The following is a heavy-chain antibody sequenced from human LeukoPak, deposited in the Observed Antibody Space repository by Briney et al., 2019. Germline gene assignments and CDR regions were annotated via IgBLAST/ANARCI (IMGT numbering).Heavy chain of an antibody. J-gene: IGHJ6*03. CDR2: INHSGST. V-gene: IGHV4-34*01. CDR3: ARHQGLYGSGSYYNRDYYYYMGV. Sequence: SETLSLTCAVYGGSFSGYYWSWIRQPPGKGLEWIGEINHSGSTNYNPSLKSRVTISVDTSKNQFSLKLSSVTAADTAVYYCARHQGLYGSGSYYNRDYYYYMGVWGKGTTVTISS. D-gene: IGHD3-10*01. CDR1: GGSFSGYY.